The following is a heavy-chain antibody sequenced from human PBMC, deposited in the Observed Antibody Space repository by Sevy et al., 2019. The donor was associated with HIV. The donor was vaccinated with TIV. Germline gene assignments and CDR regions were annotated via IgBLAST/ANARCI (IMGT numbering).Heavy chain of an antibody. V-gene: IGHV3-48*03. CDR3: ARVGKYSSSLDWFDP. D-gene: IGHD6-13*01. Sequence: GGSLRLSCAASGFPFSSYEMNWVRQAPGKGLEWVSYISSSGTNKYYSDSVRGRFTISRDNAKNSVYLQMNSLRAEDTAVYYCARVGKYSSSLDWFDPWGQGTLVTVSS. J-gene: IGHJ5*02. CDR2: ISSSGTNK. CDR1: GFPFSSYE.